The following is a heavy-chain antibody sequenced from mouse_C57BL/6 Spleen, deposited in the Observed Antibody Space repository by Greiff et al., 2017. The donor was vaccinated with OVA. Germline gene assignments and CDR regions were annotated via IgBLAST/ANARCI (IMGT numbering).Heavy chain of an antibody. D-gene: IGHD2-4*01. V-gene: IGHV1-55*01. J-gene: IGHJ3*01. CDR3: ARSGLYYDYDGAY. CDR1: GYTFTSYW. Sequence: VQLQQSGAELVKPGASVKMSCKASGYTFTSYWITWVKQRPGQGLEWIGDIYPGSGSTNYNEKFKSKATLTVDTSSSTAYMQLSSLTSEDSAVYYCARSGLYYDYDGAYWGQGTLVTVSA. CDR2: IYPGSGST.